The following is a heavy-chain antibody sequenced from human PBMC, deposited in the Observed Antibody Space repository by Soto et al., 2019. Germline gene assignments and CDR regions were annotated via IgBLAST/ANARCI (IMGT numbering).Heavy chain of an antibody. CDR1: GYSSTSYW. CDR2: IYPGDSDT. D-gene: IGHD1-7*01. V-gene: IGHV5-51*01. J-gene: IGHJ4*02. Sequence: PGESLKISCKGSGYSSTSYWIGWVRQMPGKGLEWMGIIYPGDSDTRYSPSFQGQVTISADKSISTAYLQWSSLKASDTAMYYCARPPRLATGTAHDYFDYWGQGTLVTVSS. CDR3: ARPPRLATGTAHDYFDY.